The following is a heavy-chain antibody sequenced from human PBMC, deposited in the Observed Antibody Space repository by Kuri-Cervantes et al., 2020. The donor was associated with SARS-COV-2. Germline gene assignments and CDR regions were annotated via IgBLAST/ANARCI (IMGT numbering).Heavy chain of an antibody. D-gene: IGHD2-2*01. V-gene: IGHV4-59*10. CDR1: GGSFSSYY. Sequence: ESLKISCAVYGGSFSSYYWSWIRQPAGKGLEWIGRIYTSGSTNYNPSLKSRVTMSVDTSKNQFSLRLSSVTAADTAVYYCARHVGYCSSTSRRQGIWFDPWGQGTLVTVSS. J-gene: IGHJ5*02. CDR3: ARHVGYCSSTSRRQGIWFDP. CDR2: IYTSGST.